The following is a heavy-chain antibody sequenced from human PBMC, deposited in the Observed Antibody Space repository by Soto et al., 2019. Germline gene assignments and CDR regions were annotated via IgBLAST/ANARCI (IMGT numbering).Heavy chain of an antibody. CDR1: GGSISSGNYY. CDR2: ISYSGSA. V-gene: IGHV4-30-4*01. Sequence: QVQLQESGPVLVKPSQTLSLTCTVSGGSISSGNYYWSWIRQPPGKGLEWIGFISYSGSAYYNPSLKCRVTITVDTSNNQFSLNVRLVTAADTAVYYCATIGTPATGLYSLDFWGQGTLFTVSS. J-gene: IGHJ4*02. D-gene: IGHD1-1*01. CDR3: ATIGTPATGLYSLDF.